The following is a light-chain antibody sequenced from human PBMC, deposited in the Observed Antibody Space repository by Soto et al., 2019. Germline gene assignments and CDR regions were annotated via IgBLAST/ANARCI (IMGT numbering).Light chain of an antibody. CDR3: SSYTTSSSYV. V-gene: IGLV2-14*01. Sequence: QSALTQPASVSGSPGQSITISCTGTSSDVGGYIYVSWYQQHPGKAHKLMIYDVTSRPSGVSYRFSGSKSGNTASLTISGLQAEDEADYYCSSYTTSSSYVFGTGTKLTVL. CDR2: DVT. J-gene: IGLJ1*01. CDR1: SSDVGGYIY.